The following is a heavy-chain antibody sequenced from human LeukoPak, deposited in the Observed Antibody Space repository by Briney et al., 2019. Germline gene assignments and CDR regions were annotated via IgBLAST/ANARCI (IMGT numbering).Heavy chain of an antibody. J-gene: IGHJ4*02. CDR1: GFTFSSYS. Sequence: AGGSLRLSCAASGFTFSSYSMNWVSQAPGKGLEWVSSISSSSSSYIYYADSVKGRFTISRDNAKNSLYLQMNSLRAEDTAVYYCARVFRGRGSGSPPHFDYWGQGTLVTVSS. CDR3: ARVFRGRGSGSPPHFDY. CDR2: ISSSSSSYI. V-gene: IGHV3-21*01. D-gene: IGHD3-10*01.